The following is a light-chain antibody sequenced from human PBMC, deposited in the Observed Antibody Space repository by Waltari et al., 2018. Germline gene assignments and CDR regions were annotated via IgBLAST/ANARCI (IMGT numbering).Light chain of an antibody. CDR3: HQYNSYSA. V-gene: IGKV1-5*03. J-gene: IGKJ1*01. CDR1: QSINSW. Sequence: DIQITKSPSTVSASVGDRVTITCRARQSINSWLAWYQQKPGKAPKLLLYKASTLESGVPSRFSGSGSGTEFTLTISSLQPDDFATYYCHQYNSYSAFGQGTKVEVK. CDR2: KAS.